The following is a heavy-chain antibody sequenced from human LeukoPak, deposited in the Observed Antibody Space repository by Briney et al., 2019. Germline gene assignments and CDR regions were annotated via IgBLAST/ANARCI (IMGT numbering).Heavy chain of an antibody. D-gene: IGHD5-12*01. J-gene: IGHJ4*02. V-gene: IGHV3-30*04. CDR2: ISYDGSNK. CDR3: AINGGGDSGYGNFDY. CDR1: GFTFGSYA. Sequence: GGSLRLSCVASGFTFGSYAMHWVRQAPGKGLEWVAVISYDGSNKYYADSVKGRFTTSRDNAKNSLYLQMNSLRAEDTAFYYCAINGGGDSGYGNFDYWGQGTLVTVSS.